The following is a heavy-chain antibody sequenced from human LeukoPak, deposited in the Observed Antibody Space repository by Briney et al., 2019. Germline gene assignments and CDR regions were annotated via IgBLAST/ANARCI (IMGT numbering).Heavy chain of an antibody. V-gene: IGHV4-39*07. CDR2: INHSGST. CDR3: ARRRRPDAFDI. Sequence: SETLSLTCTVSGVSISSSSYYWSWIRQPPGKGLEWIGEINHSGSTNYNPSLKSRVTISVDTSKNQFSLKLSSVTAADTAVYYCARRRRPDAFDIWGQGTMVTVSS. J-gene: IGHJ3*02. D-gene: IGHD6-6*01. CDR1: GVSISSSSYY.